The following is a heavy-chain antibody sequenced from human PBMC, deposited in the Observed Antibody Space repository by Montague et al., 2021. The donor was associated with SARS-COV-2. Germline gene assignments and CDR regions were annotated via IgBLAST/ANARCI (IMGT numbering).Heavy chain of an antibody. J-gene: IGHJ3*02. CDR1: GFTFSSYA. Sequence: SLRLSCAASGFTFSSYAMHWVRQAPGKGLEWVAVISYDGSNKYYADSVKGRFTISRDNSKNTLYLQMNSLRAEETAVYYCAIEQLVQFDCFDIWGQGTMATVSS. CDR2: ISYDGSNK. CDR3: AIEQLVQFDCFDI. V-gene: IGHV3-30*04. D-gene: IGHD6-13*01.